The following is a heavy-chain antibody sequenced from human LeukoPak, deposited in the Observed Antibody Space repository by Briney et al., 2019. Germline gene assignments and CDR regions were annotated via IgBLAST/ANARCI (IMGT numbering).Heavy chain of an antibody. CDR3: VTSTGQQFIPYDY. Sequence: PGGSLRLSCAASGFNVSSNHMTWIRQAPGKGLEWVSLIYGADAAYYAESVRGRFMISRDNLKNTLFLQMNSLRVEDTAVYYCVTSTGQQFIPYDYWGQGTHVTVSS. D-gene: IGHD6-13*01. V-gene: IGHV3-66*02. CDR1: GFNVSSNH. J-gene: IGHJ4*02. CDR2: IYGADAA.